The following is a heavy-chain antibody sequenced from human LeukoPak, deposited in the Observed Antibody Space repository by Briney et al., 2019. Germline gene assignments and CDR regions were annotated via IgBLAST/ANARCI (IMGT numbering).Heavy chain of an antibody. J-gene: IGHJ4*02. CDR2: ISAGGTFT. V-gene: IGHV3-23*01. CDR1: GFTFSSYA. CDR3: ARCYYSGWAFDY. Sequence: GGSLRLSCTASGFTFSSYAMNWVRQAPGKGLEWVSYISAGGTFTYYADSVKGRFTISRDNSRNTLYLQMNSLRDDDTAVYYCARCYYSGWAFDYWGQGTLVTGSS. D-gene: IGHD6-19*01.